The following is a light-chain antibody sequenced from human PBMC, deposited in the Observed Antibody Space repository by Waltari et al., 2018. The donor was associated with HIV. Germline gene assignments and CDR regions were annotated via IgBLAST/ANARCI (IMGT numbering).Light chain of an antibody. CDR1: QSVSNN. Sequence: EIVMTQSPATLSVSPGERATLSCRASQSVSNNLAWYQQKPGQAPRLLIYGASTRATGIPARFSGSGSGTEFTLTISSLQSEDFAVYYCQQYNNWPPYSFGQGTKLEIK. J-gene: IGKJ2*03. CDR3: QQYNNWPPYS. V-gene: IGKV3-15*01. CDR2: GAS.